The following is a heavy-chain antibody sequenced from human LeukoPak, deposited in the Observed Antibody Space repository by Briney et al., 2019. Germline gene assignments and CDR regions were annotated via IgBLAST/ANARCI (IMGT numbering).Heavy chain of an antibody. CDR1: GVSITTGFH. D-gene: IGHD3-3*01. Sequence: PSETLSLTCTVSGVSITTGFHWNWIRQRPGEGLEWIGHIYYSGDTYYNPSLESRITMSPDASKNQFSLKLSSVTAADTAVYYCARDFWSGYSRFDPWGQGTLVTVSS. CDR2: IYYSGDT. CDR3: ARDFWSGYSRFDP. V-gene: IGHV4-31*03. J-gene: IGHJ5*02.